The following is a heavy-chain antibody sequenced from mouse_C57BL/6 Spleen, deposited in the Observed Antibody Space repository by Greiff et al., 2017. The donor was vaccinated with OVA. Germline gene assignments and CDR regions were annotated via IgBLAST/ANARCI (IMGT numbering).Heavy chain of an antibody. V-gene: IGHV1-64*01. CDR1: GYTFTSYW. Sequence: VQLQQPGAELVKPGASVKLSCKASGYTFTSYWMHWVKQRPGQGLEWIGMIHPNSGSTNYNEKFKSKATLTVDKSSSTAYMLLSSLTSEDSADYYCARTLYYAMDYWGQGTSVTVSS. CDR3: ARTLYYAMDY. J-gene: IGHJ4*01. CDR2: IHPNSGST.